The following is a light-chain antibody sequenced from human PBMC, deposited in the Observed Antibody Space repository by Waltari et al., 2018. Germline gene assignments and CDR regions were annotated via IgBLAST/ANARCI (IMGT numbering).Light chain of an antibody. CDR2: GVS. V-gene: IGKV3-11*01. CDR1: QSVNNY. Sequence: EIVLTQSPAHLSLSPSARATISCRASQSVNNYLAWYQHKPGQTPRLLIYGVSNRATGIPARFSGSGSGTDFTLTISSLEPEDFAVYYCQQRSNWPPSITFGQGTRLEIK. J-gene: IGKJ5*01. CDR3: QQRSNWPPSIT.